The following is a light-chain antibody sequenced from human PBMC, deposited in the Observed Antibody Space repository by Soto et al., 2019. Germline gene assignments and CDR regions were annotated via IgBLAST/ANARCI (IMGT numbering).Light chain of an antibody. CDR1: QSISSY. CDR2: DAS. CDR3: QQRSNWLYT. Sequence: TQSPSSLSASVGDRVTITCRASQSISSYLAWYQQKPGQAPRLLIYDASNRATGIPARFSGSGSGTDFTLTISSLEPEDFAVYYCQQRSNWLYTFGQGTKLEIK. J-gene: IGKJ2*01. V-gene: IGKV3-11*01.